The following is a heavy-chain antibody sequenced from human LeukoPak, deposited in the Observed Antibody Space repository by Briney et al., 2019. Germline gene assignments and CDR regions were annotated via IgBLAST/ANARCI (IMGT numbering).Heavy chain of an antibody. V-gene: IGHV4-4*02. Sequence: SETLSLTCAVSGGSISSSNWWSWVRQPPGKGLEWIGEFYHSGSTNYNPSLKSRVTISVDKSKNQFSLKLSSVTAADTAVYYCARGPSSGWASYYYYGMDVWGQGTTVTVSS. D-gene: IGHD6-19*01. J-gene: IGHJ6*02. CDR2: FYHSGST. CDR3: ARGPSSGWASYYYYGMDV. CDR1: GGSISSSNW.